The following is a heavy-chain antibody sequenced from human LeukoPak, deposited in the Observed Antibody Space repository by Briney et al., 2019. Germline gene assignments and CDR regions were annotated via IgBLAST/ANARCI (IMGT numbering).Heavy chain of an antibody. CDR2: IYTSGST. CDR3: AREEYSGYDYGGDFDY. J-gene: IGHJ4*02. D-gene: IGHD5-12*01. Sequence: SETLSLTCTVSGGSISSGSYYWSWIRQPAGKGLERIGRIYTSGSTNYNPSLKSRVTISVDTSKNQFSLKLSSVTAADTAVYYCAREEYSGYDYGGDFDYWGQGTLVTVSS. CDR1: GGSISSGSYY. V-gene: IGHV4-61*02.